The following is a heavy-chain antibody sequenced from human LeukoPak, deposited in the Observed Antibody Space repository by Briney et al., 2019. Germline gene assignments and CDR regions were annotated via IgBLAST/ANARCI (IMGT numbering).Heavy chain of an antibody. V-gene: IGHV3-23*01. CDR3: AKDGGLWVSAHWGDS. CDR1: GFTFSSYA. J-gene: IGHJ4*02. D-gene: IGHD7-27*01. Sequence: GGSLRLSCVVSGFTFSSYAMSWVRQAPGKGLEWVSAISGSGGSTYYADSVKGRFTVSRDDSKNTLYLQMNSLRAEDTAVYYCAKDGGLWVSAHWGDSWGRGTLVTVSS. CDR2: ISGSGGST.